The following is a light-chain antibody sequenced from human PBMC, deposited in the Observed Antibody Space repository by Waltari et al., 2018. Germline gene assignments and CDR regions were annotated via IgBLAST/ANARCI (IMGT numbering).Light chain of an antibody. Sequence: SYELTQPPSVSVAPGQTARITCDGDKIGSKKVHWYQHKPGQAPVLVVYDDGDRPSGSPERFSGSSSGNTAALTISRVDAGDEAEYYCQVWESGSDHYVFGTVTKVTVL. CDR2: DDG. V-gene: IGLV3-21*02. J-gene: IGLJ1*01. CDR1: KIGSKK. CDR3: QVWESGSDHYV.